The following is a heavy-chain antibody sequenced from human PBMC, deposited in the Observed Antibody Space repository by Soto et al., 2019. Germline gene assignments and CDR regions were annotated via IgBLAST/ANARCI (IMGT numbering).Heavy chain of an antibody. CDR1: GFIFSDFY. CDR3: VRDRDRRWFDP. V-gene: IGHV3-11*01. Sequence: ESGGGLVKPGGSLRLSCPASGFIFSDFYMAWIRQAPGKGLEWVSYISSDGSATYKDSVKGRFTVSRDNAKDSLYLQMNSLRDEDTAVYYCVRDRDRRWFDPWGQGTLVTVSS. CDR2: ISSDGSAT. J-gene: IGHJ5*02. D-gene: IGHD3-10*01.